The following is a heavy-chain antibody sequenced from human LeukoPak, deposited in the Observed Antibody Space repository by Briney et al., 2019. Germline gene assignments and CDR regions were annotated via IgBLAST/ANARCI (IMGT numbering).Heavy chain of an antibody. Sequence: GGSLRLSCAASGFIVSSNYMSWVGQAPGKGLEWVSVLHNDGTTHYAEYVKGRFTISRDDSQNTLHLQMNSLRAEDTALYYCARGWAGAFDCWGQGTLVTVSS. D-gene: IGHD1-26*01. V-gene: IGHV3-66*01. CDR3: ARGWAGAFDC. J-gene: IGHJ4*02. CDR2: LHNDGTT. CDR1: GFIVSSNY.